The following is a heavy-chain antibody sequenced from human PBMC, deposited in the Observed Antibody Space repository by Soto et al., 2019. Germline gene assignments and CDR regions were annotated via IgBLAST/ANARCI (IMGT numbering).Heavy chain of an antibody. CDR3: ARGVYVGTISMDV. CDR2: IYYSGST. Sequence: SQTLSLPCTVSGGSISSYYWSWIRQPPGKGLEWIGYIYYSGSTNYNPSLKSRVTISLDTSKNQFSLKLSSVTAADTAVYYCARGVYVGTISMDVWGKGTTVTVSS. CDR1: GGSISSYY. J-gene: IGHJ6*03. D-gene: IGHD5-12*01. V-gene: IGHV4-59*01.